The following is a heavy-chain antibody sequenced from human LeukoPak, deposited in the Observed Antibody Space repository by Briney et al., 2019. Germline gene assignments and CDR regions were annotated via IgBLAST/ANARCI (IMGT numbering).Heavy chain of an antibody. CDR2: ISSGSTAI. J-gene: IGHJ3*02. CDR1: GFTFIRYS. V-gene: IGHV3-48*02. CDR3: VRDPSAFDI. Sequence: GGSLRLSCAASGFTFIRYSMNWVRQAPGKGLEWVSYISSGSTAIYYADSVKGRFTISRDNAKNSLYLQMNSLRDEDTALYYCVRDPSAFDIWGQGTTVTVSS.